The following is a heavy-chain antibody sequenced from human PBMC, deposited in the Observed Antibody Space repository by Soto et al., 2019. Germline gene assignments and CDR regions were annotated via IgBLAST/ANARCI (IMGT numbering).Heavy chain of an antibody. Sequence: PVESLKISCNGSGYSFTSYWIGWVRQMPWKGLEWMGIIYPGDSDTRYSPSFQGQVTISADKSISTAYLQWSSLKASDTAMYYCARLRMTTDYYYYYGMDVWGQGTTVTVSS. CDR3: ARLRMTTDYYYYYGMDV. CDR2: IYPGDSDT. V-gene: IGHV5-51*01. CDR1: GYSFTSYW. D-gene: IGHD4-4*01. J-gene: IGHJ6*02.